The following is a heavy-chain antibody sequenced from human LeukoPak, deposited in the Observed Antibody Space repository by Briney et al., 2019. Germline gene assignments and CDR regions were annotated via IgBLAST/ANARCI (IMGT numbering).Heavy chain of an antibody. CDR2: IYHSGST. J-gene: IGHJ4*02. D-gene: IGHD3-22*01. CDR3: ARGGDYFDASGRFDS. V-gene: IGHV4-38-2*02. Sequence: PSETLSLTCPVSGYSISSGYYWGWIRQPPGKGLEWIGSIYHSGSTYYNPSLKSRVTMSVDTSRNQFSLKLSSVTAADTAVYYCARGGDYFDASGRFDSWGQGTLVTVSS. CDR1: GYSISSGYY.